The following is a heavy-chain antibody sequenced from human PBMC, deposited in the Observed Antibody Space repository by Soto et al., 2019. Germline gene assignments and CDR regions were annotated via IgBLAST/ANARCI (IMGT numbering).Heavy chain of an antibody. Sequence: GGSLRLSCAASGFTYTRYSMNWVRQAPGKGLGWVSSISSTNNYIYYGDSMKGRFTISRDNAKNSLYLEMNSLRAADTAVYYCARESEDLTSNFDYWGQGTLVTVSS. CDR3: ARESEDLTSNFDY. CDR1: GFTYTRYS. J-gene: IGHJ4*02. CDR2: ISSTNNYI. V-gene: IGHV3-21*06.